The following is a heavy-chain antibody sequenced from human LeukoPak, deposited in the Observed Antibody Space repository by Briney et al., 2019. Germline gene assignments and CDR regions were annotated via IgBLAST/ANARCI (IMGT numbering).Heavy chain of an antibody. V-gene: IGHV4-39*07. CDR2: FYYSGST. D-gene: IGHD4-23*01. CDR3: ARDDYGGNSGFDY. CDR1: GGSISSSPYY. Sequence: SETLSLTCTVSGGSISSSPYYWAWIRQPPGKGLEWIGSFYYSGSTYYNPSLKCRVAISVDTSKNQFSLKLSSVTAADTAVYYCARDDYGGNSGFDYWGQGTLVTVSS. J-gene: IGHJ4*02.